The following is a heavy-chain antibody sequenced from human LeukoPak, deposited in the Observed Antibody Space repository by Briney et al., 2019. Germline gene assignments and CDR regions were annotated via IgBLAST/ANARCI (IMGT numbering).Heavy chain of an antibody. J-gene: IGHJ4*02. D-gene: IGHD3-10*01. CDR1: GFTFSSYA. CDR3: AKDSSMVRGDYDYFDY. CDR2: ISGSGGST. Sequence: GGSLRLSCAASGFTFSSYAMSWVRQAPGKGLEWVSAISGSGGSTYYADSVKGRFTISRDNSKNTLYLQMNSLRAEDTAVYYCAKDSSMVRGDYDYFDYWGQGTLVTVSS. V-gene: IGHV3-23*01.